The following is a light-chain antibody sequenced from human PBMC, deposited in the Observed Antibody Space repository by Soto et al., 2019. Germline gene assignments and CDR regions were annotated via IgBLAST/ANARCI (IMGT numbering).Light chain of an antibody. Sequence: QSALTQPPSASGTPGQRVTISCSGSSSNIGSNNVYWYQQHPGTDPKHLIYRNNQRPSGGPDRSSGSNSRTSASLAISGLRYEDGADYYCAASRGVFGGGTKLTVL. CDR2: RNN. V-gene: IGLV1-47*01. CDR3: AASRGV. J-gene: IGLJ2*01. CDR1: SSNIGSNN.